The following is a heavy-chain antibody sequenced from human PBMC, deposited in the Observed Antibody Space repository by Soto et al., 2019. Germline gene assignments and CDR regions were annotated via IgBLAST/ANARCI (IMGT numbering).Heavy chain of an antibody. V-gene: IGHV4-39*01. CDR2: IYYSGTT. Sequence: SETLSLTCTVSGGSIRSSSYYWAWIRQPPGKGLEWIGTIYYSGTTYYSPSLRSRVTISVDTSKNQFSLELSSVTAADTAIYYCARGIPWVQNPIDDWGQGTPVTVSS. CDR1: GGSIRSSSYY. J-gene: IGHJ4*02. D-gene: IGHD1-26*01. CDR3: ARGIPWVQNPIDD.